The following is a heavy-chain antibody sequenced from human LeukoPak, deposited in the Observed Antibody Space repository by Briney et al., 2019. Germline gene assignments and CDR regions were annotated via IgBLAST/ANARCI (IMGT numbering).Heavy chain of an antibody. CDR3: ARDSELEKFDY. J-gene: IGHJ4*02. Sequence: SETLSLTCSVSGVSINDHYWTWVRQPAGRGLEWIGHIYISGSTDYNPSLKSRVTISVDTSKNQFSLKLSSVTAADTAVYYCARDSELEKFDYWGQGTLVTVSS. D-gene: IGHD1-1*01. CDR1: GVSINDHY. V-gene: IGHV4-4*07. CDR2: IYISGST.